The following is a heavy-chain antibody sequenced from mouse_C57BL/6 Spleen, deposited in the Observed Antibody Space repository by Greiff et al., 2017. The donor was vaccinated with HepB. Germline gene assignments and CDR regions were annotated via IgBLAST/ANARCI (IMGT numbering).Heavy chain of an antibody. CDR3: ARKRYYQGYFDV. V-gene: IGHV1-26*01. CDR2: INPNNGGT. J-gene: IGHJ1*03. Sequence: EVQLQQSGPELVKPGASVKISCKASGYTFTDYYMNWVKQSHGKSLEWIGDINPNNGGTSYNQKFKGKATLTVDKSSSTAYMELRSLTSEDSAVYYCARKRYYQGYFDVWGTGTTVTVSS. CDR1: GYTFTDYY. D-gene: IGHD1-1*01.